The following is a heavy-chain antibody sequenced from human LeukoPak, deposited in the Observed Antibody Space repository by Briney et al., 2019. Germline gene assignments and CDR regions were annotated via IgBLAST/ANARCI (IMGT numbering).Heavy chain of an antibody. CDR1: GFTFSNYW. Sequence: GGSVRLSCAASGFTFSNYWMTWVRQAPGKGLEWVANIKKDGGEKYYVDSLKGRFTISRDNAKNSPYLQMNSLRAEDTAVYYCATSYYDSSACKDWGQGTLVTVSS. V-gene: IGHV3-7*05. D-gene: IGHD3-22*01. CDR3: ATSYYDSSACKD. CDR2: IKKDGGEK. J-gene: IGHJ4*02.